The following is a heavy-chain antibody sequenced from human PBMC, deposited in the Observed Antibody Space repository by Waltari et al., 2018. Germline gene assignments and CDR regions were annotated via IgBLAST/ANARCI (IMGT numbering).Heavy chain of an antibody. CDR2: MNPNSGNT. CDR3: ARVHSSGWYSYYYYYMDV. D-gene: IGHD6-19*01. J-gene: IGHJ6*03. V-gene: IGHV1-8*03. Sequence: QVQLVQSGAEVKKPGASVKVSCKASGYTFTSYDINWVRQATGQGLEWMGWMNPNSGNTGYAQKFQGRVTITRNTSISTAYMELSSLRSEDTAVYYCARVHSSGWYSYYYYYMDVWGKGTTVTVSS. CDR1: GYTFTSYD.